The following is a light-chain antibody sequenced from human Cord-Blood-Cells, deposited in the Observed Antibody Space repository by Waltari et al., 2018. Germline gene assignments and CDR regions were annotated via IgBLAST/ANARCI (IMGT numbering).Light chain of an antibody. CDR3: QSADSSGTYVV. CDR2: KDS. Sequence: SYELTQPPSVSVSPGQTTRITCSGDALHQPHATVYQQRPGQAPVLVIYKDSERPSGIPERFSGSSSGTTVTLTISGVQAEDEADYYCQSADSSGTYVVFGGGTKLTVL. CDR1: ALHQPH. V-gene: IGLV3-25*03. J-gene: IGLJ2*01.